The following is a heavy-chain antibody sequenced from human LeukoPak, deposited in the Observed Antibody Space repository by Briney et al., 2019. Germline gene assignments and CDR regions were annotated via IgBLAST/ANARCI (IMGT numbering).Heavy chain of an antibody. V-gene: IGHV1-2*02. CDR3: ARSGSSGWYQPSRY. J-gene: IGHJ4*02. Sequence: GASVKVSCKASGYTFTGYYMHWVRQAPGQGLEWMGWINPNSGGTNYAQKFQGRVTMTRDTSIGTAYMELSRLRSDDTAVYYCARSGSSGWYQPSRYWGQGTLVTVSS. CDR2: INPNSGGT. D-gene: IGHD6-19*01. CDR1: GYTFTGYY.